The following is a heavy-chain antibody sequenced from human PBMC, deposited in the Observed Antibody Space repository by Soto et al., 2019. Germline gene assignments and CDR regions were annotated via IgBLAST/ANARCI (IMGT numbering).Heavy chain of an antibody. J-gene: IGHJ6*02. Sequence: SETLSLTSTVSGGSIGSSGGYWGWIRQPPGKGLEWIGSIYYSGSTYYNPSLKSRVTISVDTSKNQFSLKLSSVTAADTAVYYCARQPTYYDFWTGYYQSYYYYYGMDVWGQGTTVTVSS. CDR3: ARQPTYYDFWTGYYQSYYYYYGMDV. V-gene: IGHV4-39*01. CDR1: GGSIGSSGGY. CDR2: IYYSGST. D-gene: IGHD3-3*01.